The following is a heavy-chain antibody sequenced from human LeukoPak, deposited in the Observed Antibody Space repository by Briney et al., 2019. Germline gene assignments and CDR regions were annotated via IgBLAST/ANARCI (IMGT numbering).Heavy chain of an antibody. D-gene: IGHD6-13*01. Sequence: GGSLRLSCAASGFTFSSYWMHWVRQAPGKGLVWVSRINSDGSSTSYADSVKGRFTISRDNAKNTLYLQMSSLRAEDTAVYYCARPSAAGPLFDYWGQGTLVTVSS. CDR2: INSDGSST. CDR1: GFTFSSYW. CDR3: ARPSAAGPLFDY. J-gene: IGHJ4*02. V-gene: IGHV3-74*01.